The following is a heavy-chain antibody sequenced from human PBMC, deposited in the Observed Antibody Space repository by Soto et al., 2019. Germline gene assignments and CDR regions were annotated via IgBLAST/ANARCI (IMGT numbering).Heavy chain of an antibody. D-gene: IGHD4-17*01. CDR3: ARWGHDYDGKVYFQH. Sequence: ASVKVSCKASGYTFTGYYMHWVRQAPGQGLEWMGWINPNSGGTNYAQKFQGRVTMTRDTSISTAYMELSRLRSDDTAVYYCARWGHDYDGKVYFQHWGQGTLVTVSS. J-gene: IGHJ1*01. CDR1: GYTFTGYY. CDR2: INPNSGGT. V-gene: IGHV1-2*02.